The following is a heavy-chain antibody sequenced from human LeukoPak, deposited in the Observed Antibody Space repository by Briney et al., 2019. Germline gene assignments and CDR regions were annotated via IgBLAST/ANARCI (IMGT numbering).Heavy chain of an antibody. V-gene: IGHV4-38-2*01. CDR3: ARQGGGAARVFDY. Sequence: SETLSLTCAVSGYPISSGYYWGWIRQPPGKGLEWIGSIYHSGSTYYNPSLKSRVTISVDTSKNQFSLKLGSVTAADTAVYYCARQGGGAARVFDYWGQGTLVTVSS. CDR2: IYHSGST. CDR1: GYPISSGYY. J-gene: IGHJ4*02. D-gene: IGHD6-6*01.